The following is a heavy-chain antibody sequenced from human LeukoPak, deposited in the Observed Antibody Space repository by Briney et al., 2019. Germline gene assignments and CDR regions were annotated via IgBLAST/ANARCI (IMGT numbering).Heavy chain of an antibody. Sequence: SETLSLTCTVSGGSVSSGTYYWSWIRQPPGKGLEWIGYIYYSGTTNYNPSLKSRVTISVDTSKTQFSLKLSSVTAADTAVYYCARGDYYYGMDVWGQGTTVTVSS. CDR1: GGSVSSGTYY. CDR3: ARGDYYYGMDV. J-gene: IGHJ6*02. V-gene: IGHV4-61*01. CDR2: IYYSGTT.